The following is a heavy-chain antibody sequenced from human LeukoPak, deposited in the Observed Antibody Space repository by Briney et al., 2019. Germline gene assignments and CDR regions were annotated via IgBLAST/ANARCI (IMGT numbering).Heavy chain of an antibody. V-gene: IGHV3-23*01. D-gene: IGHD2-21*02. CDR3: AKDSGVVVTAIPNY. CDR2: ISGSGGST. J-gene: IGHJ4*02. Sequence: GGSLRLSCAASGFTFSSYAMSWVRQAPGKGLEWVSGISGSGGSTYYAGSVKGRFTISRDNSKNTLSLQMDSLRSEDTAVYYCAKDSGVVVTAIPNYWGQGALVTVSS. CDR1: GFTFSSYA.